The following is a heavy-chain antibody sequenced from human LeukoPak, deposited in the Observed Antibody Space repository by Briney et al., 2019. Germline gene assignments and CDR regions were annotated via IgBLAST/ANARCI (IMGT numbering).Heavy chain of an antibody. CDR2: IYSGGNT. J-gene: IGHJ4*02. D-gene: IGHD4-17*01. CDR1: GFTFSAYA. V-gene: IGHV3-53*01. CDR3: ARAHDYGDYYFDY. Sequence: GGSLRLSCEASGFTFSAYAMTWVRQAPGKGLEWVSVIYSGGNTYYANSVKGRFTISRDNSKNTLYLQMNSLRAEDTAVYYCARAHDYGDYYFDYWGQGTLVTVSS.